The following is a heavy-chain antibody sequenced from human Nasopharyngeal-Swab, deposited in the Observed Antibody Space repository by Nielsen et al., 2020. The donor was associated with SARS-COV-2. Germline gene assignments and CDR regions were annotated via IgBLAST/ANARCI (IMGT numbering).Heavy chain of an antibody. D-gene: IGHD3-9*01. CDR2: ISAYNGNT. Sequence: VKVSCKAFGYTFSSYGISWVRQAPGQGLEWMGWISAYNGNTNYAQNLQGRVTMTTDTSTSTAYMELRSLRSDDTAAYYCARDRRSAGYDILTGYSNYYGMDVWGQGTTVTVSS. CDR3: ARDRRSAGYDILTGYSNYYGMDV. CDR1: GYTFSSYG. J-gene: IGHJ6*02. V-gene: IGHV1-18*04.